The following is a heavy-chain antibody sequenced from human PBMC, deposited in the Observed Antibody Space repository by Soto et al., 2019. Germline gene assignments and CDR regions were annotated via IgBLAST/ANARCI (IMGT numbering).Heavy chain of an antibody. J-gene: IGHJ4*02. V-gene: IGHV4-34*01. D-gene: IGHD1-1*01. CDR1: GGSFSGYY. CDR3: ARGYAINWHTPHY. CDR2: INHSGST. Sequence: SETLSLTCAVYGGSFSGYYWSWIRQPPGKGLEWIGEINHSGSTNYNPSIKSRVTISVDTSKNQFSLKLSSVTAADTAVYYCARGYAINWHTPHYWGQGTLVTVSS.